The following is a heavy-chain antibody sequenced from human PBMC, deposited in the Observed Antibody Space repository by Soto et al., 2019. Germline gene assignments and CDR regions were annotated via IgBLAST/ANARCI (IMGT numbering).Heavy chain of an antibody. CDR2: ISAHNGNT. J-gene: IGHJ4*02. Sequence: QVHLVQSGAEVKKPGASVKVSCKGSGYAFTTYGITWVRQAPGQGLEWMGWISAHNGNTNYAQKLQGRVTVTRDTSKSTAHKGPRRLGSDGPGVYFWCGGRYGDYWGQGALVTVSS. CDR1: GYAFTTYG. V-gene: IGHV1-18*01. D-gene: IGHD3-16*01. CDR3: CGGRYGDY.